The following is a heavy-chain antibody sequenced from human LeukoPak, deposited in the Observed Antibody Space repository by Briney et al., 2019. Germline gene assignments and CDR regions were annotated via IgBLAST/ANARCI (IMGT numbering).Heavy chain of an antibody. D-gene: IGHD6-19*01. CDR3: ARDLYSGGWGYFDY. Sequence: SETLSLTCTISGYSISSGYYWGWIRQPPGKGLKWIGSIYHSGSTYHNPSLKSRVTISLDPSENQFSLKLSSVTAADTAVYYCARDLYSGGWGYFDYWGQGTLVTVSS. CDR1: GYSISSGYY. CDR2: IYHSGST. J-gene: IGHJ4*02. V-gene: IGHV4-38-2*02.